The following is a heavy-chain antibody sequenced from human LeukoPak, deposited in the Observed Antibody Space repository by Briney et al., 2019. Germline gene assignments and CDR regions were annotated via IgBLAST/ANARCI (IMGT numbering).Heavy chain of an antibody. CDR2: ISSSSSSTI. J-gene: IGHJ6*03. Sequence: PGGSLRLSCAASGFTFSSYSMNWVRQAPGKGLEWVSYISSSSSSTIYYADSVKGRFTISRDNAKNSLYLQMNSLRAEDTAVYYCARDDYGGNSDYYYMDVWGKGTTVTVSS. V-gene: IGHV3-48*04. D-gene: IGHD4-23*01. CDR1: GFTFSSYS. CDR3: ARDDYGGNSDYYYMDV.